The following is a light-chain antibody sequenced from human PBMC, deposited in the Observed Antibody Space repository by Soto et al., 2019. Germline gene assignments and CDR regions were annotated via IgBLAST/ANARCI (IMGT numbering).Light chain of an antibody. Sequence: EIVLTQSPATLSLSPGERATLSCRASQSVSSYLAWYQQKPGQAPRLLIYDASNRATGIPARSSGSGSGTDFTLTISSLEPEDFAVYYCQQRSNCPPYTFGQGTKLEIK. CDR1: QSVSSY. V-gene: IGKV3-11*01. CDR3: QQRSNCPPYT. CDR2: DAS. J-gene: IGKJ2*01.